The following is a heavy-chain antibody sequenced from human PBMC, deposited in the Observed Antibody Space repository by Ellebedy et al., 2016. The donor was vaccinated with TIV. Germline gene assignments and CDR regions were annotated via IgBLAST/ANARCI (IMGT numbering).Heavy chain of an antibody. CDR2: ISSSSSDI. CDR3: AREQSWEQWRAL. Sequence: GESLKISCAASGFTFSSYSMNWVRQAPGKGLEWLSYISSSSSDIYYAGSVKGRFTISRDNAKNSLYLQMNSLRAEDTAVYYCAREQSWEQWRALWGQGTLVTVSS. J-gene: IGHJ4*02. D-gene: IGHD6-19*01. CDR1: GFTFSSYS. V-gene: IGHV3-21*05.